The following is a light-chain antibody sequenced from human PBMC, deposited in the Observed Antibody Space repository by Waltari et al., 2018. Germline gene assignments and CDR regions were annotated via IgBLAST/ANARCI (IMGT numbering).Light chain of an antibody. Sequence: IQLTQSPSTLSASVGDRVPLTCRASQRISSWLAWYQQKPGKAPKLLIYKASTLESGVPSRFSGSGSGTEFTLTISSLQPDDFATYYCQQYNNYSRTFGQGTKVEIK. V-gene: IGKV1-5*03. CDR3: QQYNNYSRT. CDR1: QRISSW. CDR2: KAS. J-gene: IGKJ1*01.